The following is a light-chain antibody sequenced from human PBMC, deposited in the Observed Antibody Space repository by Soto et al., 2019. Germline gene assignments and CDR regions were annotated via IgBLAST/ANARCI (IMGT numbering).Light chain of an antibody. Sequence: QSVLTQPASVSGSPGQSITISCTGTASDVGGYNYVSWYQQHPGKAPKLMIHAVSNRPSGISSRFSGSKSGNTASLTISGLQSEDEADYYCQAYDNSLSGLWVFGGGTQRPS. CDR2: AVS. CDR1: ASDVGGYNY. J-gene: IGLJ3*02. CDR3: QAYDNSLSGLWV. V-gene: IGLV2-14*01.